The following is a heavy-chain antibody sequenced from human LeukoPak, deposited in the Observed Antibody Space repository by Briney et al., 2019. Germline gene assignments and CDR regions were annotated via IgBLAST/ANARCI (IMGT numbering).Heavy chain of an antibody. CDR2: ISWNSGSI. Sequence: PGGSLRLSCAASGFTFGDYAMHWVRQAPGKGLEWVSGISWNSGSIVYADSVKGRFTISRDNAKNSLYLQMNSLRAEDMDLYYCAKDRRIAVSGTVPDYWGQGTLVTVSS. CDR1: GFTFGDYA. D-gene: IGHD6-19*01. CDR3: AKDRRIAVSGTVPDY. J-gene: IGHJ4*02. V-gene: IGHV3-9*03.